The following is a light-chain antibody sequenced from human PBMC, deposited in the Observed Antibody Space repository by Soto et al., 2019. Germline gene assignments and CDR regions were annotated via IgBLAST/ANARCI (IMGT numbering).Light chain of an antibody. V-gene: IGLV1-40*01. CDR2: GNS. Sequence: QTVVTQPPSVSGAPGQRVTISCTGSSSNIGAGSDVHWYQQLPGKAPKLLIYGNSNRPSGAPDRFSASKSGTSASLAITGLQAEDEADYYCQSYDISLGGPYVFGTGTKVTVL. CDR1: SSNIGAGSD. CDR3: QSYDISLGGPYV. J-gene: IGLJ1*01.